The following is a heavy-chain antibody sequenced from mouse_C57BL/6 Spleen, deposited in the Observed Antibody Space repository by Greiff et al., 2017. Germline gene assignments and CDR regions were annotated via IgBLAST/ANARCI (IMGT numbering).Heavy chain of an antibody. V-gene: IGHV14-2*01. CDR1: GFNIKDYY. CDR3: ARDCGNGYFAY. J-gene: IGHJ2*01. CDR2: IEPEDGET. Sequence: VHVQQPGAELVKPGASVKLSCTASGFNIKDYYMHWVKQRTEQGLEWIGRIEPEDGETKYTPKFQGKATMTADTSSNTAYMQLSSLTSEDTAVYYCARDCGNGYFAYWGQGTTLTVSA. D-gene: IGHD1-1*01.